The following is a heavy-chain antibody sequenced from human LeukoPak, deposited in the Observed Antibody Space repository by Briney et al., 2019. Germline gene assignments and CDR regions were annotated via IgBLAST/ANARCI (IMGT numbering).Heavy chain of an antibody. CDR2: IYYSGST. J-gene: IGHJ4*02. V-gene: IGHV4-39*07. CDR1: GGSISSSSYY. Sequence: SETLSLTCTVSGGSISSSSYYWGWIRQPPGKGLEWIGSIYYSGSTYYNPSLKSRVTISVDTSKNQFSLKLSSVTAADTAVYYCARGRRIQLWYRLSYYFDYWGQGTLVTVSS. CDR3: ARGRRIQLWYRLSYYFDY. D-gene: IGHD5-18*01.